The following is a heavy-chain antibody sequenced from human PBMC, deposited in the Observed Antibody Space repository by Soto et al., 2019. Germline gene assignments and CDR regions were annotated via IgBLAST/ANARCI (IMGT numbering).Heavy chain of an antibody. CDR3: ERDAGIYSSNH. D-gene: IGHD6-13*01. CDR1: GGSISSGGYY. Sequence: SETLSLTCTVSGGSISSGGYYWIWIRQHPGKGLDWIGHIYYSGNTYYNPSLKSRVTIPVDTYKNQFSLKLSSVTAADTAVYYCERDAGIYSSNHWGQGTLVTVSS. J-gene: IGHJ5*02. CDR2: IYYSGNT. V-gene: IGHV4-31*03.